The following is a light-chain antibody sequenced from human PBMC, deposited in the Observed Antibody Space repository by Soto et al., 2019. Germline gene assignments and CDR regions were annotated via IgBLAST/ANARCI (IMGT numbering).Light chain of an antibody. CDR1: SGYVGTYSL. CDR3: CLYVGATTYV. V-gene: IGLV2-23*01. J-gene: IGLJ1*01. Sequence: QSVLAQPASVSGSPGQSITISCTGASGYVGTYSLVSWYQQHPGKAPKVVIYEGHKRPSGVPDRFSGSTSVNTASLTISGLQTHDEADYYCCLYVGATTYVFGTGTKLTVL. CDR2: EGH.